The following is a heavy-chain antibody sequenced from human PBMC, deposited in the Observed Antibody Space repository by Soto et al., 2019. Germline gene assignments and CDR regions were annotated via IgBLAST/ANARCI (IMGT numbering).Heavy chain of an antibody. CDR3: ARQEQDYALPD. Sequence: EVQLVECGGGLVQPGGSLKLSCTTSGFSFSDSAMHWVRQASGKGLEWVGRIRSKASNYATQYGASVNARFTISRDDSHDTAYRQMNSLKTDDTDMYYCARQEQDYALPDWGQCTLVTVSS. D-gene: IGHD4-17*01. CDR1: GFSFSDSA. V-gene: IGHV3-73*01. CDR2: IRSKASNYAT. J-gene: IGHJ1*01.